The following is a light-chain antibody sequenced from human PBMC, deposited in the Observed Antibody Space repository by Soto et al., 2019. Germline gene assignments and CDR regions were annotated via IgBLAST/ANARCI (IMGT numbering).Light chain of an antibody. CDR3: SSYAGNNNFL. Sequence: QSVLTQPASVSGSPGQSITISCTGTSSDVGGYKYVSWYQQFPGQAPKLLIHEVDKRPSGVPDRFSGSKSGNTASLTVSGLQADDEALYYCSSYAGNNNFLFGGGTKLTVL. CDR2: EVD. CDR1: SSDVGGYKY. V-gene: IGLV2-8*01. J-gene: IGLJ2*01.